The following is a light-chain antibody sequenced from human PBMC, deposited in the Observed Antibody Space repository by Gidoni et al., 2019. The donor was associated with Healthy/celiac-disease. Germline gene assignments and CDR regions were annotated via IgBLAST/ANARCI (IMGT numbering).Light chain of an antibody. CDR3: SSYTSSSTLV. CDR1: SSDVCGYNY. CDR2: DVS. Sequence: QSALTQPASVSGSPGQSITISCTGTSSDVCGYNYVSWYQQHPGKAPNLIIYDVSNRPSGVSNRFSGAKSGNTASLTISGLQAEDEADYYCSSYTSSSTLVFGGGTKLTVL. J-gene: IGLJ2*01. V-gene: IGLV2-14*03.